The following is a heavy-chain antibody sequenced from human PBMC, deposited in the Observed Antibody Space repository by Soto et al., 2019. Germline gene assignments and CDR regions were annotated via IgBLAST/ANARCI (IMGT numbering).Heavy chain of an antibody. CDR1: RFTFSTYA. CDR3: AKVDSHAQTVTALVHLQDPFDI. CDR2: ISATGGYS. J-gene: IGHJ3*02. V-gene: IGHV3-23*01. D-gene: IGHD2-21*02. Sequence: EVQLLESGAGVVQPGGSLRLSCAASRFTFSTYAMNWVRQAPGKGLEWVSTISATGGYSYYADSVKGRLTISRDNSKNALFLPMTGLTAEDTAVYYCAKVDSHAQTVTALVHLQDPFDIWGQGTRVTVSS.